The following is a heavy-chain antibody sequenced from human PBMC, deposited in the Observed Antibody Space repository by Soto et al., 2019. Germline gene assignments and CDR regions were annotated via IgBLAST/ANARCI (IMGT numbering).Heavy chain of an antibody. CDR1: GFTFSTYG. J-gene: IGHJ5*02. CDR3: ARGMQSNAVAGPLPGGADL. CDR2: IWYDGRNK. D-gene: IGHD6-19*01. V-gene: IGHV3-33*01. Sequence: QVQLVESGGGVVQPGRSLRVSCAASGFTFSTYGMHWVRQAPGKGLEWVAVIWYDGRNKYYADSVKGRFTISRDNSQNTLYLHMNSLRAEDTALYYCARGMQSNAVAGPLPGGADLWGQGTLVTVSS.